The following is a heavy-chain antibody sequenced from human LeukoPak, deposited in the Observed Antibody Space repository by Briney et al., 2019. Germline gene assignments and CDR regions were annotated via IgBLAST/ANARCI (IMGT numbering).Heavy chain of an antibody. CDR3: ARIPYSSSLTDAFDI. V-gene: IGHV3-21*01. CDR1: GFTFSSYS. Sequence: PGGSLRLSCAASGFTFSSYSMNWVRQAPGKGLEWVSSISSSSSYIYYADSVKGRFTISRDNAKNSLYLQMNSLRAEDTAVYYCARIPYSSSLTDAFDIWGQGTMVTVYS. CDR2: ISSSSSYI. J-gene: IGHJ3*02. D-gene: IGHD6-6*01.